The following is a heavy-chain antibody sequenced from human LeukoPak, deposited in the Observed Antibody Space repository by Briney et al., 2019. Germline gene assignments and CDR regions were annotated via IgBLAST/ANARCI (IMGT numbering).Heavy chain of an antibody. Sequence: PGGSLRLPCAASGFTFSNYWMHWVRQAPGKGPVWVSRIKSDGSSTRFADSVQGRFTISRDNGKNTLYLQMNSLRAEDTAVYYCARGGDSSNWYPGYFEYWGQGALVTVSS. D-gene: IGHD6-13*01. CDR1: GFTFSNYW. J-gene: IGHJ4*02. CDR3: ARGGDSSNWYPGYFEY. CDR2: IKSDGSST. V-gene: IGHV3-74*01.